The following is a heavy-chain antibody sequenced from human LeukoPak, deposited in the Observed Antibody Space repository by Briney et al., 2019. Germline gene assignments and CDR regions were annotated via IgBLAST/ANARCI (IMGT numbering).Heavy chain of an antibody. J-gene: IGHJ4*02. CDR2: IFHSGIP. V-gene: IGHV4-39*07. D-gene: IGHD5/OR15-5a*01. CDR3: AREVSTIAPSGRLFYHYFDS. Sequence: SGTLSLTCTVSGASISSSSYYWGWIRQSPGKGLEWIGSIFHSGIPYSKMSLRSRVAISVDTSKNQFSLILNSVPAADTAVYYCAREVSTIAPSGRLFYHYFDSWGQGTLVTVSS. CDR1: GASISSSSYY.